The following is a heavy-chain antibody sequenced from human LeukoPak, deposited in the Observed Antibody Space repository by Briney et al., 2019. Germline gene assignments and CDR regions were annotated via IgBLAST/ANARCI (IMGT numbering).Heavy chain of an antibody. D-gene: IGHD1-7*01. CDR3: ARVPGGGTAAN. Sequence: SETLSLTCTVSGGSVSSGSYYWSWIRQPPGKGLEWIGYIYYSGSTNYHPSLKSRVTISVDMSKNQFSLRLSSVTTADTAVYYCARVPGGGTAANWGQGTMVTVSS. J-gene: IGHJ3*01. V-gene: IGHV4-61*01. CDR1: GGSVSSGSYY. CDR2: IYYSGST.